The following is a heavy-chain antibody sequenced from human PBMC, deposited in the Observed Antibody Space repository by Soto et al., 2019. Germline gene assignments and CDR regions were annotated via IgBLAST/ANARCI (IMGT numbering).Heavy chain of an antibody. V-gene: IGHV3-11*01. CDR2: ISSSGTTI. CDR3: ARGERGGYYYYYMDV. Sequence: GGSLRLSCAASGFTFSDYYMSWIRQAPGKGLEWVSYISSSGTTIYYADSVKGRFTISRDNAKNSLYPQMNSLRAEDTAVYYCARGERGGYYYYYMDVWGKGTTVTVSS. CDR1: GFTFSDYY. D-gene: IGHD1-26*01. J-gene: IGHJ6*03.